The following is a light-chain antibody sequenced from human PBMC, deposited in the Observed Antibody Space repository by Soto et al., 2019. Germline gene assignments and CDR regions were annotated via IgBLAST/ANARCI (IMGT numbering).Light chain of an antibody. CDR3: QQYEDLPLT. CDR2: DAS. J-gene: IGKJ4*01. Sequence: DLQLTQSPSSLSASVGDRVTITCQANQDINNYLNWYQQKPGKAPKLLIFDASSVETGVPSRFSGSGSGTHFTFTISSLEPEDIATYHCQQYEDLPLTFGGGTRVELK. V-gene: IGKV1-33*01. CDR1: QDINNY.